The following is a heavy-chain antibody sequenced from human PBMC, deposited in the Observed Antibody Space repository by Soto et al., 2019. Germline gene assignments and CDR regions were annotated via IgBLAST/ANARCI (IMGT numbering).Heavy chain of an antibody. CDR1: GYTFTSYG. CDR3: ARDLPTVTNEDVRLDP. V-gene: IGHV1-18*01. D-gene: IGHD4-17*01. J-gene: IGHJ5*02. CDR2: ISAYNGNT. Sequence: QVQLVQSGAEVKKPGASVKVSCKASGYTFTSYGISWVRQAPGQGLEWMGWISAYNGNTNYAQKLQGRVTMPTDTSTSTSYMELRSLRSDDTAVYYCARDLPTVTNEDVRLDPWGQGTLVTVSS.